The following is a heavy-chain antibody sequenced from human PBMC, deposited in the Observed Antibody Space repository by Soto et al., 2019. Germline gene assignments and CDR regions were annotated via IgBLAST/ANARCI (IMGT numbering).Heavy chain of an antibody. CDR1: GFTFSSYS. CDR3: ARDGTSPNNSSSSPKYGDYSGGPDYWYFDL. D-gene: IGHD6-6*01. V-gene: IGHV3-21*01. CDR2: ISSSSSYI. Sequence: GGSLRLSCAASGFTFSSYSMNWVRQAPGKGLEWVSSISSSSSYIYYADSVKGRFTISRDNAKNSLYLQMNSLRAEDTAVYYCARDGTSPNNSSSSPKYGDYSGGPDYWYFDLWGRGTLVTVSS. J-gene: IGHJ2*01.